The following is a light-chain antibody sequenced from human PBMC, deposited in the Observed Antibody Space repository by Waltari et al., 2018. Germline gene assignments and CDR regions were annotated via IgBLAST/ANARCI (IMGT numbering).Light chain of an antibody. Sequence: QSVLTQPPSVSAAPGQDVTILCSGSSSNIGNNFVSWYQQFPGTAPRLLIYDNKRPAGIPDRFSGSTSDTSATLGITGLQTGDEADYYCGTWDSSLRAAVFGGGTKVTVL. CDR1: SSNIGNNF. J-gene: IGLJ2*01. CDR3: GTWDSSLRAAV. V-gene: IGLV1-51*01. CDR2: DN.